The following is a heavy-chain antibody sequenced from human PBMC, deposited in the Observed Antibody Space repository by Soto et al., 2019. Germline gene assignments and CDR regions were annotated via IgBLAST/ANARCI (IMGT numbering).Heavy chain of an antibody. J-gene: IGHJ4*02. D-gene: IGHD6-19*01. Sequence: EVQLLESGGGLVQPGGSLRLSCAASGLPFSYNWMHWVRQAPGKGLVWVSRISSDGSSTTYADSVKGRFTVSRDNAQNTLYLQLSGLRAEDTAMYYCARDSYSSATHWGQGTLVTVSS. CDR2: ISSDGSST. CDR3: ARDSYSSATH. V-gene: IGHV3-74*01. CDR1: GLPFSYNW.